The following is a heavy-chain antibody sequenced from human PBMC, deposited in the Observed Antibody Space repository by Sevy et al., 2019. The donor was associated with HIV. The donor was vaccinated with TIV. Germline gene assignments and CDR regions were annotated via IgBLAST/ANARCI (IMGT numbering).Heavy chain of an antibody. V-gene: IGHV3-30*18. CDR3: AKDFTGYNGMDV. CDR2: ISYHGRDK. J-gene: IGHJ6*02. CDR1: GFTFSSYV. D-gene: IGHD3-9*01. Sequence: GGSLRLSCAASGFTFSSYVMHWVRQAPGKGLEWVAVISYHGRDKFYAESVKGRSTISRDNSKNMLYLQINSLRAEDTAVYYCAKDFTGYNGMDVWGQGTMVTVSS.